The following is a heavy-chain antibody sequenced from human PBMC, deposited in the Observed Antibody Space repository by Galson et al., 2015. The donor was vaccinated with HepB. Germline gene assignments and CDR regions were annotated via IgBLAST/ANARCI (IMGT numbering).Heavy chain of an antibody. J-gene: IGHJ3*02. V-gene: IGHV3-9*01. CDR2: ISWNSGNI. CDR3: AEDLGPAAWAFDI. CDR1: GFTFDDYA. Sequence: SLRLSCAASGFTFDDYAMHWVRQAPGKGLEWVSGISWNSGNIHYADSVKGRFTISRDNAKNSLSLEMNSLRAEDTALYYCAEDLGPAAWAFDIWGQGTMVTVSS. D-gene: IGHD3-10*01.